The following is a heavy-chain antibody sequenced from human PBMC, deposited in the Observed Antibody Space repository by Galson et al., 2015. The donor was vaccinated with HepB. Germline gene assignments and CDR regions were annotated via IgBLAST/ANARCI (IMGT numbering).Heavy chain of an antibody. CDR1: GFTFSSYS. V-gene: IGHV3-21*01. J-gene: IGHJ4*02. Sequence: SLRLSCAASGFTFSSYSMNWVRQAPGKGLEWVSSISSSSSYIYYADSVKGRFTISRDNAKNSLYLQMNSLRAEDTAVYYCARDRGQLARRYFDYWGQGTLVTVSS. CDR2: ISSSSSYI. CDR3: ARDRGQLARRYFDY. D-gene: IGHD6-6*01.